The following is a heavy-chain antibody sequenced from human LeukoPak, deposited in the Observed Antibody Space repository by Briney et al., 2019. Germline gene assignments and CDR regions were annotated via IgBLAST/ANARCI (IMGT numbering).Heavy chain of an antibody. D-gene: IGHD2-15*01. CDR2: IIPTFGTA. CDR1: GGTFSSYA. Sequence: SVKVSCKASGGTFSSYAISWVRQAPGQGLEWMGGIIPTFGTANCAQKFQGRVTITADESTSAAYMELSSLRSEDTAVYYCARDISGYCSGGSCYYYGMDVWGQGTTVTVSS. J-gene: IGHJ6*02. CDR3: ARDISGYCSGGSCYYYGMDV. V-gene: IGHV1-69*13.